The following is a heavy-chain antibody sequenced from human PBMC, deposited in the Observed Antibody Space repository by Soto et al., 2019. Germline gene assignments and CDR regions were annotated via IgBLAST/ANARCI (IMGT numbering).Heavy chain of an antibody. J-gene: IGHJ4*02. D-gene: IGHD6-19*01. Sequence: EVQLLESGGGLVQPGGSLRLSCAASGFTFSSYAMSWVRQAPGKGLEWVSTISGSGGSTYYADSVKGRFTISRDNSKNTLYLLVNSLRAEDTAVYYCAKCSPRYSSGLKAYYFDYWGQGTLVTVFS. CDR1: GFTFSSYA. CDR3: AKCSPRYSSGLKAYYFDY. V-gene: IGHV3-23*01. CDR2: ISGSGGST.